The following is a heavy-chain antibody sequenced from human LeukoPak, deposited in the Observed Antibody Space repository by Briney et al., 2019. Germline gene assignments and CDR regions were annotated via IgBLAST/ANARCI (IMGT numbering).Heavy chain of an antibody. D-gene: IGHD1-7*01. CDR1: GFSFNIHA. V-gene: IGHV3-23*01. Sequence: GGSLRLSCAASGFSFNIHAMTWVRQAPGKGLEWISTIGSPGETFYADSVKGRFTVSRDNSRSTLYLQMDSLRAEDAAVYYCAKVATPQNSIWDYFDCWGQGTLLTISS. CDR2: IGSPGET. CDR3: AKVATPQNSIWDYFDC. J-gene: IGHJ4*02.